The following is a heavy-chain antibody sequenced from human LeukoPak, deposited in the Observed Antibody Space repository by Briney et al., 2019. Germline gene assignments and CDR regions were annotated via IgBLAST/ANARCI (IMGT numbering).Heavy chain of an antibody. CDR3: AKRGGMYPAHYFDY. CDR1: GFTFSSYG. J-gene: IGHJ4*02. CDR2: ISASGGST. Sequence: QPGGSLRLSCAASGFTFSSYGMSWVRQAPGKGLEWASAISASGGSTYYADSVKGRFTISRDNSKNTLYLQMNSLRAEDTAVYYCAKRGGMYPAHYFDYWGQGTLVTVSS. V-gene: IGHV3-23*01. D-gene: IGHD6-13*01.